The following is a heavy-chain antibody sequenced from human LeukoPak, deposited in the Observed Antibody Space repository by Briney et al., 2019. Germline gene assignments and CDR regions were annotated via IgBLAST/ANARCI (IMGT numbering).Heavy chain of an antibody. Sequence: ASVKVSCKASGYTFTSYAMNWVRQAPGQGLEWMGWISAYNGNTNYAQKLQGRVTMTTDTSTSTAYMELRSLRSDDTAVYYCARFENDFWKGIDYWGQGTLVTVSS. CDR1: GYTFTSYA. CDR2: ISAYNGNT. CDR3: ARFENDFWKGIDY. J-gene: IGHJ4*02. V-gene: IGHV1-18*01. D-gene: IGHD3-3*01.